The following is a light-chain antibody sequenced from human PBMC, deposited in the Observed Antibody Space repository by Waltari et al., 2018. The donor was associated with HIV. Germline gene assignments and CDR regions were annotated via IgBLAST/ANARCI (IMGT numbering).Light chain of an antibody. CDR1: SSDVGVYDY. V-gene: IGLV2-14*01. CDR2: EVS. CDR3: SSYTTSSTLVV. Sequence: QSALTQPASVSGSPGQSITISCTGTSSDVGVYDYVSWSQQHPGKAPKLMIFEVSYRPSGVSSRFSGSKSGNTASLTISGLRAEDEADYYCSSYTTSSTLVVFGGGTRLTVL. J-gene: IGLJ3*02.